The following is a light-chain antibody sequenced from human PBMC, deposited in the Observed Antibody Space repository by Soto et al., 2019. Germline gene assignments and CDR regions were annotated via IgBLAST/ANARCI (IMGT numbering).Light chain of an antibody. CDR2: GAS. V-gene: IGKV3-15*01. Sequence: EIVMTQSPATLSVSPGERATLSCRASQSVSSSLAWYQQKPGQAPRLLIYGASTRAPGIPARFSGSGSETEFTLTISSLQSEDSAVYYCQQYNNWWTFGQGSKVEIK. CDR1: QSVSSS. CDR3: QQYNNWWT. J-gene: IGKJ1*01.